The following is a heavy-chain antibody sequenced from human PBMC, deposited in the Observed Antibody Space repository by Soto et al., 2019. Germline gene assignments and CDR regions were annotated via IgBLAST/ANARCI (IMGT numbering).Heavy chain of an antibody. Sequence: QVQLVQSGAEVKKPGASVKVSCKASGYTFTSYGISWVRQAPGQGLEWMGWISAYNGNTNYAQKLQGRVTMTTDTSTSTAYMELRGLRSDDTAVYYCARVIYYDSSGYYFGGAFDIWGQGTMVTVSS. V-gene: IGHV1-18*04. D-gene: IGHD3-22*01. CDR1: GYTFTSYG. CDR2: ISAYNGNT. J-gene: IGHJ3*02. CDR3: ARVIYYDSSGYYFGGAFDI.